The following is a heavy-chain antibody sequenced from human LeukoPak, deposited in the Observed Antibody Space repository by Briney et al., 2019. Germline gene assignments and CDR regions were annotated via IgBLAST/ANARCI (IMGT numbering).Heavy chain of an antibody. CDR3: ARDLDRRGYSYGTYYYYYYGMDV. J-gene: IGHJ6*02. CDR2: VYHSGST. CDR1: GGSINTNNW. V-gene: IGHV4-4*02. D-gene: IGHD5-18*01. Sequence: PSGTLSLTCAVSGGSINTNNWWSWVRQPPGKGLEWIGDVYHSGSTNYNPSLKSRVTILVDKSKNHFSLKLSSVTAADTAVYYCARDLDRRGYSYGTYYYYYYGMDVWGQGTTVTVSS.